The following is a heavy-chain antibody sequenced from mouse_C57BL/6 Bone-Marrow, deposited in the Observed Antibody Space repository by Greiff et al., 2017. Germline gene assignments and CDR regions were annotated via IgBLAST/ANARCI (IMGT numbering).Heavy chain of an antibody. CDR1: GYAFSSSW. Sequence: VQLQESGPELVKPGDSVKISCKASGYAFSSSWMNWVKQRPGKGLEWIGRIYTGDGDTNYNGKLKGKATLTADKSSSTAYMKLSSLTSEESAVYFCARRSTTVVADWYFDVWGTGTTVTVSS. CDR2: IYTGDGDT. D-gene: IGHD1-1*01. CDR3: ARRSTTVVADWYFDV. J-gene: IGHJ1*03. V-gene: IGHV1-82*01.